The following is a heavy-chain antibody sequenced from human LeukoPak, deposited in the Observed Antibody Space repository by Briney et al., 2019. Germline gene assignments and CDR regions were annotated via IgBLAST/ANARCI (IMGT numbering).Heavy chain of an antibody. CDR1: GFTFSSYW. J-gene: IGHJ4*02. CDR3: ARDSITMIKTFDY. V-gene: IGHV3-74*01. D-gene: IGHD3-22*01. Sequence: GGSLRLSCAASGFTFSSYWMHWVRQAPGKGLVWVSRINSDGSSTSYADSVKGRFTSSRDNAKNTLYLQMNSLRAEDTAVYYCARDSITMIKTFDYWGQGTLVTVSS. CDR2: INSDGSST.